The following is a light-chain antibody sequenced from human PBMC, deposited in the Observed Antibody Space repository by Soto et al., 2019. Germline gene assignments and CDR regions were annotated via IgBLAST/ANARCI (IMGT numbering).Light chain of an antibody. J-gene: IGLJ1*01. V-gene: IGLV2-14*01. CDR1: SSDVGGYHY. CDR2: DVT. CDR3: SSYTGSSTLFV. Sequence: QSALTQPASVSGSPGQSITVSCTGTSSDVGGYHYVSWYQQHPGKAPKLMIYDVTNRPSEVSNRFSGSKSGNTASLTISGLQAEDEADYYCSSYTGSSTLFVFGTGTKVTVL.